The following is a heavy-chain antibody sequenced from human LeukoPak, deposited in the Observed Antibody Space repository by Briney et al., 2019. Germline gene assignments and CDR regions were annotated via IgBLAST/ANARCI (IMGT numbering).Heavy chain of an antibody. V-gene: IGHV1-18*01. CDR1: GYTFTSYG. CDR3: ARDGYSSGWYGGFDY. J-gene: IGHJ4*02. Sequence: ASVKVSCKASGYTFTSYGVSWVRQAPGQGLEWMGWISAYNGNTNYAQKLQGRVTMTTDTSTSTAYMELRSLRSDDTAVYYCARDGYSSGWYGGFDYWGQGTLVTVSS. D-gene: IGHD6-19*01. CDR2: ISAYNGNT.